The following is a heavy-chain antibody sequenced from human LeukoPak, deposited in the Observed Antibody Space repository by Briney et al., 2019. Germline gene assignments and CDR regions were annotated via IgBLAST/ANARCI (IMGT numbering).Heavy chain of an antibody. CDR1: GGSFSGYY. CDR3: ARGKAAAGTPEYYYYYYGMDV. J-gene: IGHJ6*02. Sequence: PSETLSLTCAVYGGSFSGYYWSWIRQPPGKGLEWIGEINHSGSTNYIPSLKSRVTISVDTSKNQFSLKLSSVTAADTAVYYCARGKAAAGTPEYYYYYYGMDVWGQGTTVTVSS. V-gene: IGHV4-34*01. D-gene: IGHD6-13*01. CDR2: INHSGST.